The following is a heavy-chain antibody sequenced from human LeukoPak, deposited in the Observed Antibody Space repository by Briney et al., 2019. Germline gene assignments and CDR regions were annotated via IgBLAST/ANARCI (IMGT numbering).Heavy chain of an antibody. CDR3: ARVLLVFSRRYAMDV. J-gene: IGHJ6*02. Sequence: PSETQSLTCTVSGGYVSSGSYYWSWIRQPPGKELEWIGYIYYSGSTNYNPSLKSRVTISVDTSKNQFSLKLNSVTAADTAVYYCARVLLVFSRRYAMDVWGQGTTITVSS. CDR2: IYYSGST. CDR1: GGYVSSGSYY. D-gene: IGHD2-8*02. V-gene: IGHV4-61*01.